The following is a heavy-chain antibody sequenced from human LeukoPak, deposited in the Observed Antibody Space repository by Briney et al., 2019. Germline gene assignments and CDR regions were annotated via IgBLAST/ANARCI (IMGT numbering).Heavy chain of an antibody. J-gene: IGHJ4*02. CDR1: GVSISSYY. CDR2: IYTSGST. V-gene: IGHV4-4*07. Sequence: PSETLSLTCTVSGVSISSYYWSWIRQPAGKGLEWIGRIYTSGSTNYNPSLKSRVTMSVDTSKNQFSLKLSSVTAADTAVYYCARVSPTIFGVPFDYWGQGTLVTVSS. CDR3: ARVSPTIFGVPFDY. D-gene: IGHD3-3*01.